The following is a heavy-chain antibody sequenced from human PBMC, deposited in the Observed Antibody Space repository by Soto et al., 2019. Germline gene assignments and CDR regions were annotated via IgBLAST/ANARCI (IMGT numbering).Heavy chain of an antibody. CDR2: IYYSGSI. CDR3: ARQPPDTAAFDI. J-gene: IGHJ3*02. Sequence: SETLSLTCTVSGGSIGSNTYYWGWMRQHPGKGLEWIGYIYYSGSINYNPSLKSRITISVDTSKNQLSLKLTSVSAADTAVYYCARQPPDTAAFDIWGQGTMVTVSS. CDR1: GGSIGSNTYY. D-gene: IGHD5-18*01. V-gene: IGHV4-61*05.